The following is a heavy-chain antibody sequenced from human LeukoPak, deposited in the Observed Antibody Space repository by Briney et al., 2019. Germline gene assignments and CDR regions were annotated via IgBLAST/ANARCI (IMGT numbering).Heavy chain of an antibody. CDR3: AKPVVLYYYDSSGPDY. Sequence: GGSLRLSCAASGFTFSSYGMHWVRQAPGKRLEWVAFIRYDGSNKYYADSVKGRFTISRDNSKNTLYLQMNSLRAEDTAVYYCAKPVVLYYYDSSGPDYWGQGTLVTVSS. CDR2: IRYDGSNK. J-gene: IGHJ4*02. CDR1: GFTFSSYG. D-gene: IGHD3-22*01. V-gene: IGHV3-30*02.